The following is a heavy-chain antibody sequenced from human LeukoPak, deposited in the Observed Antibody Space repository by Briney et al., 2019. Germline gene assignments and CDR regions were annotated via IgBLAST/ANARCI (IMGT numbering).Heavy chain of an antibody. CDR3: ARAVSGSYYLTEDY. J-gene: IGHJ4*02. CDR2: ISAYNGNT. D-gene: IGHD3-10*01. Sequence: ASVKVSCKASGYTFTSYGISWVRQAPGQGLEWMGWISAYNGNTNYAQKLQGRATMTTDTATSTAYMELRSLISDDTAVYYCARAVSGSYYLTEDYWGQGTLVTVSS. CDR1: GYTFTSYG. V-gene: IGHV1-18*01.